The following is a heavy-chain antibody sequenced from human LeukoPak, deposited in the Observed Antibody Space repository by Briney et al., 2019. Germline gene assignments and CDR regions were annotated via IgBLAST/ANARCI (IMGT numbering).Heavy chain of an antibody. V-gene: IGHV3-30*02. CDR2: IRYDGSNK. J-gene: IGHJ4*02. Sequence: GGSLRLSCTASGFTFGDYAMTWVRQAPGKGLEWVAFIRYDGSNKYYADSVKGRFTISRDNSKNTLYLQMNSLRAEDTAVYYCAKEGDDYWGQGTLVTVSS. CDR3: AKEGDDY. CDR1: GFTFGDYA.